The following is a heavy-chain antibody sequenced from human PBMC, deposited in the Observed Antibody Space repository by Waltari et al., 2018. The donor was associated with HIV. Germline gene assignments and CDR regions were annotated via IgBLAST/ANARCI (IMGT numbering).Heavy chain of an antibody. CDR2: ISNTGTS. CDR3: AKIVLGFWGATTCDGWWFDP. Sequence: QEQLQESGPGLLMPSETLYLTCTVSGDTISGNYWTWIRQPPEKGLEWIGYISNTGTSHYNPSLASRVTISVDKSKNWFSLKVNSVTPADTAVYYCAKIVLGFWGATTCDGWWFDPWGQGLLVTVSS. CDR1: GDTISGNY. J-gene: IGHJ5*02. D-gene: IGHD3-3*01. V-gene: IGHV4-59*01.